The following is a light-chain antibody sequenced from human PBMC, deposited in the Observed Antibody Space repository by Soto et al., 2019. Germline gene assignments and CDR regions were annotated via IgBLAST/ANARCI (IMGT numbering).Light chain of an antibody. CDR3: QQYYTTPWT. Sequence: DIVMTQSPDSLAVSLGERATINCKSSQSVLYSPNNKNYLAWYQQKPGQPPKLLIYWASTRQYGVPDRFSGSGSGTDFTLTISSLQAEDVAVYYCQQYYTTPWTFGQGTKVEIK. CDR2: WAS. CDR1: QSVLYSPNNKNY. V-gene: IGKV4-1*01. J-gene: IGKJ1*01.